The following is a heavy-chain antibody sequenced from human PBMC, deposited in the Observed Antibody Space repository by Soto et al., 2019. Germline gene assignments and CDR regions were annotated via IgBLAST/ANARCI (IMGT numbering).Heavy chain of an antibody. CDR2: INSDGRNT. D-gene: IGHD3-10*01. J-gene: IGHJ5*02. Sequence: GGFLRLSCAASGFIFSSYGMHWVRQVPGEGPVWVARINSDGRNTKYTDSVKGRFTISRDHAKNTLYLQLNSLRAEDTAVYYCARDFMARGRDSNWVDPWSQGTLVTVSS. V-gene: IGHV3-74*03. CDR1: GFIFSSYG. CDR3: ARDFMARGRDSNWVDP.